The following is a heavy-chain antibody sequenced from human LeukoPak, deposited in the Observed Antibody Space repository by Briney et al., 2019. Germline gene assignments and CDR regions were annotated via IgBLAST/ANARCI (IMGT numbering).Heavy chain of an antibody. V-gene: IGHV3-11*01. Sequence: GGSLRLSCAGSGFTFSDYYMSWIRQAPGKGLGWVSYISSSGSTIYYADSVKGRFTISRDNAKNSLYLQMNSLRAEDTAVYYCARDGWAYYEYNWFDPWGQGTLVTVSS. J-gene: IGHJ5*02. CDR2: ISSSGSTI. CDR3: ARDGWAYYEYNWFDP. D-gene: IGHD3-3*01. CDR1: GFTFSDYY.